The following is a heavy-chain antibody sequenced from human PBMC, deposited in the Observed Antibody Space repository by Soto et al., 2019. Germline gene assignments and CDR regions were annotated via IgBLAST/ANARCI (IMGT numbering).Heavy chain of an antibody. Sequence: GGSLRLSCAASGLTFSSHSMNWVRQAPGKGLEWVSSISSSSSYIYYADSVKGRFTISRDNAKNSLYLQMNSLRAEDTAVYYCARDPSGSGSLDYWGQGTLVTVSS. D-gene: IGHD3-10*01. J-gene: IGHJ4*02. V-gene: IGHV3-21*01. CDR2: ISSSSSYI. CDR3: ARDPSGSGSLDY. CDR1: GLTFSSHS.